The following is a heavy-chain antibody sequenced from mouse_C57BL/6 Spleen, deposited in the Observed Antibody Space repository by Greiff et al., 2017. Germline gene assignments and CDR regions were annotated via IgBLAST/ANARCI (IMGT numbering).Heavy chain of an antibody. Sequence: EVKLVESGEGLVKPGGSLKLSCAASGFTFSSYAMSWVRQTPEKGLEWVAYISSGGDYIYYADTVKGRFTISRDNARNTLYLQMSSLKSEDTAMDYCTRINSSGFYFDYWGQGTPLTVSS. J-gene: IGHJ2*01. V-gene: IGHV5-9-1*02. CDR2: ISSGGDYI. D-gene: IGHD3-2*02. CDR3: TRINSSGFYFDY. CDR1: GFTFSSYA.